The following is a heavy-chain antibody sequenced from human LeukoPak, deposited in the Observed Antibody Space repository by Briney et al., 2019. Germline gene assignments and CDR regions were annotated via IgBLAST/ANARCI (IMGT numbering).Heavy chain of an antibody. CDR3: ARAPQQLLLGYYYGMDV. CDR1: GFTYSSYS. Sequence: GGSLRLSCAASGFTYSSYSINWVRQDPGKGLEWVSSISSGGTYIYYADSVKGRFTISRDNAKNSVYLQMNSLRAEDTAVYYCARAPQQLLLGYYYGMDVWGQGTTVTVCS. J-gene: IGHJ6*02. D-gene: IGHD6-13*01. V-gene: IGHV3-21*01. CDR2: ISSGGTYI.